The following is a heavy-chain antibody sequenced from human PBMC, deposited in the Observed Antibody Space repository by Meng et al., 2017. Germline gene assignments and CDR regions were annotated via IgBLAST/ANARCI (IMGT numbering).Heavy chain of an antibody. CDR2: ISDSGNT. CDR1: GGSISISTYY. J-gene: IGHJ4*02. Sequence: QLQLQESGPGLVKPSATLSLTCIVSGGSISISTYYWGWIRQPPGKGLEWIGSISDSGNTYYSPSLRSRVTISVDTSKNQFSLKLTSVAAADMAVYYCATSISGWYYFNFWGQGTLVTVSS. V-gene: IGHV4-39*01. CDR3: ATSISGWYYFNF. D-gene: IGHD6-19*01.